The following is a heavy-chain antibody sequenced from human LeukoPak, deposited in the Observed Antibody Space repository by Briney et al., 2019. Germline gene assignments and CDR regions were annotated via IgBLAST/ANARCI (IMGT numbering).Heavy chain of an antibody. V-gene: IGHV4-59*01. CDR1: GGSISSYY. CDR3: ARHTDADAFDI. J-gene: IGHJ3*02. Sequence: SQTLSLTCTVSGGSISSYYWSWIRQPPGKGLEWIGYIYYSGSTNYNPSLKSRVTISVDTSKNQFSLKLSSVTAADTAVYYCARHTDADAFDIWGQGTMVTVSS. CDR2: IYYSGST. D-gene: IGHD2-21*01.